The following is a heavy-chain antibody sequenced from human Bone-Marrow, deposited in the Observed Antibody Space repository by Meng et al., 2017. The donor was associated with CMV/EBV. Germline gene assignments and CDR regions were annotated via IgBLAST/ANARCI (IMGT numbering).Heavy chain of an antibody. D-gene: IGHD5-18*01. CDR3: AKDGQRGYYMDV. V-gene: IGHV3-33*06. J-gene: IGHJ6*02. CDR2: IWYDGSNK. Sequence: GGSLRLSCAASGFTFSSYGMHWVRQAPGKGLEWVALIWYDGSNKYYADSVKGRFTISRDNSKNTLYLQMNSLRAEDTAGYYCAKDGQRGYYMDVWGQGTTVTVSS. CDR1: GFTFSSYG.